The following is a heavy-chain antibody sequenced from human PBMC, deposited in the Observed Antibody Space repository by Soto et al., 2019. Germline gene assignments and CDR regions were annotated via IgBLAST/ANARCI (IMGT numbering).Heavy chain of an antibody. V-gene: IGHV4-39*01. Sequence: PSETLSLTCTVSGGSISSSSYYWGWIRQPPGKGLEWIGSIYYSGSTYYNPSLKSRVTISVDTSKNQFSLKLSSVTAADTAVYYCASSIVVVPAAIPYYYYGMDVWGQGXTVTVSS. D-gene: IGHD2-2*02. J-gene: IGHJ6*02. CDR3: ASSIVVVPAAIPYYYYGMDV. CDR1: GGSISSSSYY. CDR2: IYYSGST.